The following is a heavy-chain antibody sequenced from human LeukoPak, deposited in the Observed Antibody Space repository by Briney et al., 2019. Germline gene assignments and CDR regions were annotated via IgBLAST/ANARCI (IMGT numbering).Heavy chain of an antibody. D-gene: IGHD2-21*02. Sequence: PGGSLRLSCAASGFTFSDYYMSWIRQAPGKGLEWVSYISISSSYTNYADSVKGRFTISRDNAKNSLYLQMNSLGAEDTAVYYCASLSKGDPFYFGYWGQGTLVTVSS. CDR1: GFTFSDYY. CDR3: ASLSKGDPFYFGY. CDR2: ISISSSYT. J-gene: IGHJ4*02. V-gene: IGHV3-11*03.